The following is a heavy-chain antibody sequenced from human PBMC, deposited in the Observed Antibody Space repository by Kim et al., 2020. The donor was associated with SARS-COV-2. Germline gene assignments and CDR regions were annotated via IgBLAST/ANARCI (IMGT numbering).Heavy chain of an antibody. Sequence: YSPQFQGRVAITRAPSANTAYMELSSLRSEDTAVYYCAREDGYYYYGMDVWGQGTTVTVSS. J-gene: IGHJ6*02. CDR3: AREDGYYYYGMDV. V-gene: IGHV1-3*01.